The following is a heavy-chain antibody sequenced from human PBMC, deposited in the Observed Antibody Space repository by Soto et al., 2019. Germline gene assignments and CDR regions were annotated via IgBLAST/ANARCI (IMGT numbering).Heavy chain of an antibody. CDR2: IIPVLDMA. D-gene: IGHD5-12*01. CDR1: GDIFDSLT. V-gene: IGHV1-69*02. Sequence: QVQLVQSGAEMQKPGSSVKVSCQASGDIFDSLTINWVRQAPGQGLEWMGRIIPVLDMANYAQKFQGRVTIIADKSTSTVYMELSSLTSEDTAVYYCASELGGYDYLYYYYYMDVWGEGTTVTVSS. J-gene: IGHJ6*03. CDR3: ASELGGYDYLYYYYYMDV.